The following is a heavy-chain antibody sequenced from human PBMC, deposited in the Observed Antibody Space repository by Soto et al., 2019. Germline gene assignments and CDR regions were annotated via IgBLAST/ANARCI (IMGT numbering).Heavy chain of an antibody. Sequence: QLQLQESGPGLVKPSETLSLTCTVSGGSISSRGYYWGWIRQPPGKGLEWIGTIYYSGSTYYNPSLKSQDTITVDTSKNQFSLKLSSVTAADTAVYYCATSNWFDPWGQGTLVTVSS. CDR2: IYYSGST. CDR3: ATSNWFDP. CDR1: GGSISSRGYY. J-gene: IGHJ5*02. V-gene: IGHV4-39*01.